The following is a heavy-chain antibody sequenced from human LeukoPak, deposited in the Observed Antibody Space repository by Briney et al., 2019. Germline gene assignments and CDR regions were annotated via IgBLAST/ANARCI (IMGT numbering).Heavy chain of an antibody. V-gene: IGHV4-39*07. J-gene: IGHJ4*02. CDR3: ARDGDYPDY. D-gene: IGHD4-17*01. Sequence: PSETLSLTCTVSGGSISTSSYYWGWVRQPPGKGLEWIGSIYYSGSTYYNPSLKSRVTISVDTSKNQFSLKLSSVTAADTAVYYCARDGDYPDYWGQGTLVTVSS. CDR2: IYYSGST. CDR1: GGSISTSSYY.